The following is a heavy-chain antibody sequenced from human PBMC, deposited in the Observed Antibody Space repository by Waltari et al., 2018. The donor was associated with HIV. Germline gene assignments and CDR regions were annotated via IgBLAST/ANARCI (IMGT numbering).Heavy chain of an antibody. CDR3: ARAPLRRSSGAVAGPSHFEY. CDR2: SSARGCTT. J-gene: IGHJ4*02. D-gene: IGHD6-13*01. Sequence: VQMLEAGGGLVQTGGSLRLSCAPSGFRRGHFALRSALQPPGKGPEWVSGSSARGCTTYYADSVKGRFIISRDNSKNTLYLQVNRLRVEDTGVYFCARAPLRRSSGAVAGPSHFEYWGQGTLVTVSS. CDR1: GFRRGHFA. V-gene: IGHV3-23*01.